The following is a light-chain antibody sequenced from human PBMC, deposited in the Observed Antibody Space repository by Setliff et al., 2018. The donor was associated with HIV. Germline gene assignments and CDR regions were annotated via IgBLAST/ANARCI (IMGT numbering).Light chain of an antibody. Sequence: QSALTQPASVSGSPGQSITISCTGTSSDVGGYNYVSWYQQHPGKAPKLMIYDVSNRPSGVSSRFSGPKSGNTASLTISGLQAEDEADYYCSSYTSTRTLVFGGGTQLTV. CDR2: DVS. J-gene: IGLJ2*01. V-gene: IGLV2-14*03. CDR3: SSYTSTRTLV. CDR1: SSDVGGYNY.